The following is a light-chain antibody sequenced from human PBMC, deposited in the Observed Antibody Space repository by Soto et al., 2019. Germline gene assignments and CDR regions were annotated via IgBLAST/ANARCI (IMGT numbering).Light chain of an antibody. CDR2: KGT. CDR1: SDDVGAYNS. CDR3: CSSAPESTYV. Sequence: QSALAQPASVSGSPGQSIAISCTGTSDDVGAYNSVSWYQQLPHKAPQVILYKGTQRPSGVSSRFSGSTSGNAASLTISGLQADDEADYFCCSSAPESTYVFGTGTKVTAL. J-gene: IGLJ1*01. V-gene: IGLV2-23*01.